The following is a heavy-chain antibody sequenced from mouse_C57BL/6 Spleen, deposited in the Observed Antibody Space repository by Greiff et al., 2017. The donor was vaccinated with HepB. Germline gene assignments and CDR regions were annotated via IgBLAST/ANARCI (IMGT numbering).Heavy chain of an antibody. CDR3: ARYGYYLYAMDY. Sequence: EVQLQQSGPVLVKPGASVKMSCKASGYTFTDYYMNWVKQSHGKSLEWIGVINPYNGGTSYNQKFQGKATLTVDKSSSTAYMELNSLTSEDSAVYYCARYGYYLYAMDYWGQGTSVTVSS. CDR2: INPYNGGT. CDR1: GYTFTDYY. V-gene: IGHV1-19*01. D-gene: IGHD2-3*01. J-gene: IGHJ4*01.